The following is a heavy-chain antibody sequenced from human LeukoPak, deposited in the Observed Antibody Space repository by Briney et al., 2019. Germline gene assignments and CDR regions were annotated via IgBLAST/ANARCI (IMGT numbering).Heavy chain of an antibody. CDR3: ARDRDYSSGHDI. Sequence: ASVKVSCKASGYTFTGYYMHWVRQAPGQGLEWMGWISAYNGNTNYAQKLQGRVTMTTDTSTSTAYMELRSLRSDDTAVYYCARDRDYSSGHDIWGQGTMVTVSS. J-gene: IGHJ3*02. V-gene: IGHV1-18*04. D-gene: IGHD6-19*01. CDR1: GYTFTGYY. CDR2: ISAYNGNT.